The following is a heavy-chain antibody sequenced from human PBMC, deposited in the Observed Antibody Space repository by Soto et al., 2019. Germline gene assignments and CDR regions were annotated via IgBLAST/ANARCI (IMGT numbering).Heavy chain of an antibody. V-gene: IGHV3-30*03. CDR3: ARDIFGRGQGLRPTVTTGIDY. J-gene: IGHJ4*02. D-gene: IGHD4-17*01. Sequence: PGGSLRLSCAASGFSFSTYGMHWVRQAPGKGLEWVAFISNDGSNKYYADSVKGRFTISRDNSKNTLYLQMNSLRAEDTAVYYCARDIFGRGQGLRPTVTTGIDYWGQGT. CDR1: GFSFSTYG. CDR2: ISNDGSNK.